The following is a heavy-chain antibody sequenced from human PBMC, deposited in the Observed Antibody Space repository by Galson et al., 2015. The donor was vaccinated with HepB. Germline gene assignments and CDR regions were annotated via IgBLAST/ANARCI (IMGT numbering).Heavy chain of an antibody. CDR2: ISSSSSTI. V-gene: IGHV3-48*02. D-gene: IGHD3-10*01. J-gene: IGHJ6*02. CDR3: ARDPVRSGYYYGMDV. CDR1: GFTFSSYS. Sequence: SLRLSCAASGFTFSSYSMNWVRQAPGKGLEWVSYISSSSSTIYYADSVKGRFTISRDNAKNSLYLQMNSLRDEDTAVYYCARDPVRSGYYYGMDVWGQGTTVTVSS.